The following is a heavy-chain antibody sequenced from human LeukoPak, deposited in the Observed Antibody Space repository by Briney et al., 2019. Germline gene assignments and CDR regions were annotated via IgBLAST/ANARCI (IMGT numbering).Heavy chain of an antibody. V-gene: IGHV3-74*01. Sequence: GGSLRLSCAPSGFIFNNYWMHWVRHAPGEGLVWVSRVDSDGSSTSYADSVTGRFTVSRDNAKNTVFLQMNSLSAEDTAVYYCVRDRFGFDHWGQGTLVTVSS. CDR3: VRDRFGFDH. D-gene: IGHD3-16*01. CDR2: VDSDGSST. J-gene: IGHJ5*02. CDR1: GFIFNNYW.